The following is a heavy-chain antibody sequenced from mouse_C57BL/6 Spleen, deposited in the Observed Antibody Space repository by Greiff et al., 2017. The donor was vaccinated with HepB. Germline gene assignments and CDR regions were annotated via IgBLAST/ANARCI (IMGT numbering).Heavy chain of an antibody. Sequence: EVQLQESGEGLVKPGGSLKLSCAASGFTFSSYAMSWVRQTPEKRLEWVAYISSGGDYIYYADTVKGRFTISRDNARNTLYLQMSSLKSEDTAMYYCTSFYDYDGGDYWGQGTSVTVSS. CDR3: TSFYDYDGGDY. V-gene: IGHV5-9-1*02. J-gene: IGHJ4*01. CDR2: ISSGGDYI. D-gene: IGHD2-4*01. CDR1: GFTFSSYA.